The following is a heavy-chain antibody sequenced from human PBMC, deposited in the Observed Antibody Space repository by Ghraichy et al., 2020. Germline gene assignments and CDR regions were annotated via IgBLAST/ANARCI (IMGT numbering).Heavy chain of an antibody. CDR1: GFTFSTYT. V-gene: IGHV3-30*04. J-gene: IGHJ4*02. CDR3: ATSLPHYGDYGVPDY. CDR2: TSYDGRDK. D-gene: IGHD4-17*01. Sequence: GGSLRLSCAASGFTFSTYTMHWVRQAPGKGLEWVAVTSYDGRDKYYADSVKGRFTISRDNSNNTLYLQMNSLRPEDTALYYCATSLPHYGDYGVPDYWGQGTLVTVSS.